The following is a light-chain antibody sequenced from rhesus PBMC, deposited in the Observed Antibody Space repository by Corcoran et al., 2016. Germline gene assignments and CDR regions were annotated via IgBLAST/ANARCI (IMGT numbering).Light chain of an antibody. J-gene: IGKJ1*01. CDR1: QGISIW. Sequence: DIQMTQSPSSLSASVGDRVTITCRASQGISIWLAWYQQKPGNAPKLLIYKASTLQSGVPSMFTGSGYGTEFTLTISSLQPEDVATYYCQQHDSAPRTFGQGTKVEIK. CDR2: KAS. V-gene: IGKV1-21*01. CDR3: QQHDSAPRT.